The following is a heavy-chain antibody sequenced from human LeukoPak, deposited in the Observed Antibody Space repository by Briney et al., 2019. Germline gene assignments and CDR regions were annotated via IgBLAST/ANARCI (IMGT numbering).Heavy chain of an antibody. V-gene: IGHV1-8*01. CDR3: TREGLDY. CDR2: KNPNSGSS. CDR1: GYTFTNYD. Sequence: ASVKVSCKASGYTFTNYDINWVRQATGQGLEWMGYKNPNSGSSAYAQKFQGRVTITTDASISTAYMEVSGPRSEDTALYYCTREGLDYWGQGTLVTVSS. J-gene: IGHJ4*02.